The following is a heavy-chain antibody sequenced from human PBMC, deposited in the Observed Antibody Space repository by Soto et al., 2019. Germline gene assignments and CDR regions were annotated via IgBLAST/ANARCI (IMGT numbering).Heavy chain of an antibody. Sequence: QVQLVESGGGLVRPGGSLRLSCATSGFTFGDYYMSWIRQAPGKGLEWVSYIASRGPTVYYADSVRGRFTISRDNAKNLLYMQMDNLRADDTAVYYCAREKSSGYYGMDVWGQGTTVTVSS. D-gene: IGHD3-22*01. CDR2: IASRGPTV. J-gene: IGHJ6*02. CDR1: GFTFGDYY. V-gene: IGHV3-11*01. CDR3: AREKSSGYYGMDV.